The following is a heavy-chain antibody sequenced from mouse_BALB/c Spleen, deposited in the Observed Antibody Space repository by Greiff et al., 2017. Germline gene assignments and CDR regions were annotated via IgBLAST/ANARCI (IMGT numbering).Heavy chain of an antibody. CDR2: INPSNGGT. CDR1: GYTFTSYY. D-gene: IGHD1-1*01. Sequence: QVQLQQSGAELVKPGASVKLSCKASGYTFTSYYMYWVKQRPGQGLEWIGEINPSNGGTNFNEKFKSKATLTVDKSSSTAYMQLSSLTSEDSAVYYCTRYYGGSSFAYWGQGTLVTVSA. J-gene: IGHJ3*01. V-gene: IGHV1S81*02. CDR3: TRYYGGSSFAY.